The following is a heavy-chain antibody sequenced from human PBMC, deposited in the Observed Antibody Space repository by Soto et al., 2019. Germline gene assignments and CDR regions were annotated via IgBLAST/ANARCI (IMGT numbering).Heavy chain of an antibody. CDR3: AKARHSGDFAGSYDS. V-gene: IGHV3-23*01. J-gene: IGHJ5*02. D-gene: IGHD2-21*02. Sequence: PGGSLRLSFAASGFSFIDYAINWFRQVPGRGLEYVAGIGGRGGNAFYADSMKGRFSISRDNSKNTVYLHMHNLRVDDSAMYYCAKARHSGDFAGSYDSWGQGTLVTVSS. CDR2: IGGRGGNA. CDR1: GFSFIDYA.